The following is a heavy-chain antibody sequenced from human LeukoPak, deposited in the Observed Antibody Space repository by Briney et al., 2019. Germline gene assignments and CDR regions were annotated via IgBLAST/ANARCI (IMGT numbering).Heavy chain of an antibody. CDR3: AKRDQLLGPAIDY. V-gene: IGHV3-23*01. CDR2: ISGSGGST. Sequence: AGGSLRLSCAASGFTFSSYAMSWVRQAPGKGLEWVSTISGSGGSTYYADSVKGRFTISRDNSKNTLCLQMNSLRAEDTAIYYCAKRDQLLGPAIDYWGQGTLVTVSS. CDR1: GFTFSSYA. D-gene: IGHD2-2*01. J-gene: IGHJ4*02.